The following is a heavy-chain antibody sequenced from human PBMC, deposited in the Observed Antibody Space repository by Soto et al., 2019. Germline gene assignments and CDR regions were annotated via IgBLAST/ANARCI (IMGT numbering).Heavy chain of an antibody. D-gene: IGHD5-12*01. CDR2: IYGGGRT. V-gene: IGHV3-53*01. Sequence: EVQLVESGGGLVQPGGSLRLSCAGSGFTVSGSYMSWVRQAPGKGLECVSVIYGGGRTFYADSVRGRFTISRDNSKNTLYRQMSSLRADDTDVYYCAREHSGYDLGLGYWGRGTLVTVSS. CDR3: AREHSGYDLGLGY. CDR1: GFTVSGSY. J-gene: IGHJ4*02.